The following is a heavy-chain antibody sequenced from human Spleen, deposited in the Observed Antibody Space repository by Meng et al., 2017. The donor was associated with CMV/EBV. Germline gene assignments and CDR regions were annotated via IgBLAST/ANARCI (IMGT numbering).Heavy chain of an antibody. J-gene: IGHJ5*02. CDR1: GGSISSSNW. CDR2: IYHSGST. Sequence: SETLSLTCAVSGGSISSSNWWSWVRQPPGKGLEWIGEIYHSGSTYYNPSLKSRVTISVDTSKNQFSLKLSSVTAADTAIYYCARDHGGILGRFDPWGQGTLVTVSS. D-gene: IGHD1-26*01. CDR3: ARDHGGILGRFDP. V-gene: IGHV4-4*02.